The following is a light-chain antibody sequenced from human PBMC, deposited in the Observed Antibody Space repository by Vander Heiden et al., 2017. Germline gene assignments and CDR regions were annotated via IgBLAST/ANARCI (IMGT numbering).Light chain of an antibody. J-gene: IGLJ1*01. CDR3: CSYAGTYTYV. V-gene: IGLV2-11*01. CDR2: SVN. Sequence: QSALTQPRSVSGSPGQSVTISCTGTSSDVGNYDYVSWYQQHPGKAPKLIIYSVNKRPSGVPNRFSGSKSGNTASLTISDLQAEDEADFYCCSYAGTYTYVFGSATRVTVL. CDR1: SSDVGNYDY.